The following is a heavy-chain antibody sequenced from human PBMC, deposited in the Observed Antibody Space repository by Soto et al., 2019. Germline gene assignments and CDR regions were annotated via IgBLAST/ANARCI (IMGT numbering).Heavy chain of an antibody. D-gene: IGHD4-17*01. CDR1: GFTFSDYY. CDR3: ARDGTEYYGEYYDY. CDR2: IGTRGNTK. J-gene: IGHJ4*02. Sequence: QVQLVESGGGLVKPGGSLRLSCATSGFTFSDYYMSWIRQAPGKGLEWVSYIGTRGNTKYYADSVRGRFTISRDNAKNSLYLQMTSLRADDPAVYYCARDGTEYYGEYYDYWGQGIPVTVSS. V-gene: IGHV3-11*01.